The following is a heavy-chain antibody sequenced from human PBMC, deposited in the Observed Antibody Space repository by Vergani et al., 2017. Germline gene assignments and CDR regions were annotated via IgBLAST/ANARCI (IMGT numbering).Heavy chain of an antibody. CDR3: ARDLGSRRYSGYDYEGYYFDY. Sequence: QVQLVQSGAEVKKPGASVKVSCKASGYTFTGYYMHWVRQAPGQGLEWMGWINPNSGGTNYAQKFQGRVTMTRDTSISTAYMELSRLRSDDTAVYYCARDLGSRRYSGYDYEGYYFDYWGQGTLVTVSS. D-gene: IGHD5-12*01. CDR1: GYTFTGYY. V-gene: IGHV1-2*02. J-gene: IGHJ4*02. CDR2: INPNSGGT.